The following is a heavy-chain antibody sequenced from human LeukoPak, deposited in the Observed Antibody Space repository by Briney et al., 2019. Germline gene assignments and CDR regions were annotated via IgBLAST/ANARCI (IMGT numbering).Heavy chain of an antibody. J-gene: IGHJ4*02. CDR3: AKTVKHIVVVTAMYFDY. Sequence: GGSLRLSCAASGFTFSSYAMSWVRQAPGKGLEWVSAISGSGGSTYYADSVKGRFTISRDNSKNTLYLQMSSLRAEDTALYYCAKTVKHIVVVTAMYFDYWGQGTLVTVSS. D-gene: IGHD2-21*02. CDR1: GFTFSSYA. CDR2: ISGSGGST. V-gene: IGHV3-23*01.